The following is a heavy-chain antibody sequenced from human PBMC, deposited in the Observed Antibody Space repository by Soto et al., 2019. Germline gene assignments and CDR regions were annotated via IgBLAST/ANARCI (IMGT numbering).Heavy chain of an antibody. CDR2: IDPSDSQT. Sequence: PGESVTISCKVSGYSFAGYWITWVRQKPGKGLEWMGRIDPSDSQTYYSPSFRGHVTISVTKSITTVFLQWSSLRASDTAMYYCARQIYDSDTGPNFKYYFDSWGQGTPVTGSS. CDR3: ARQIYDSDTGPNFKYYFDS. V-gene: IGHV5-10-1*01. D-gene: IGHD3-22*01. J-gene: IGHJ4*02. CDR1: GYSFAGYW.